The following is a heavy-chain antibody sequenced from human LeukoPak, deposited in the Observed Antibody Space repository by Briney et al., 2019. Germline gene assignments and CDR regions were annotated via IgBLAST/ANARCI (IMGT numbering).Heavy chain of an antibody. Sequence: SETLSLTCTVSGYSISSGYYWGWIRQPPGRGLEWIGTIYHSGSTYYNPSLKSRVTISVDTSKNQFSLKLSSVTAADTAVYYCARDLDWLNYYFDYWGQGTLVTVSS. V-gene: IGHV4-38-2*02. J-gene: IGHJ4*02. CDR3: ARDLDWLNYYFDY. CDR1: GYSISSGYY. CDR2: IYHSGST. D-gene: IGHD3-9*01.